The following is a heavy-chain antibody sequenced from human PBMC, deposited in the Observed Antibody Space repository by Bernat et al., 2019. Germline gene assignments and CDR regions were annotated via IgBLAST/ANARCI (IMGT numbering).Heavy chain of an antibody. J-gene: IGHJ3*02. CDR3: AKDEESSGRDHDAFDI. D-gene: IGHD6-19*01. CDR2: ISGSGITT. Sequence: EAQLLESGGGLVEPGGSLRLSCAASGFTFSLYAMAWVRQAPGKGLEWVSAISGSGITTYYAASVKGRFTVSRDNSRNTVYLEMSSLAAEDTALYYCAKDEESSGRDHDAFDIWGHGTMVTVSS. CDR1: GFTFSLYA. V-gene: IGHV3-23*01.